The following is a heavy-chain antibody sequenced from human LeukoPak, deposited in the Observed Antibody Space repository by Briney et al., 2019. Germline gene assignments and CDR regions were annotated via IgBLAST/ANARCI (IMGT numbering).Heavy chain of an antibody. D-gene: IGHD3-10*01. CDR1: GYTFTSYG. CDR2: ISAYNGNT. Sequence: ASVKVSCKASGYTFTSYGISWVRQSPGQGLEWMGWISAYNGNTNYAQKLQGRVTMTTDTSTSTAYMELRSLRSDDTAVYYCARDEGTTYYYGSGSWGQGTLVTVSS. CDR3: ARDEGTTYYYGSGS. V-gene: IGHV1-18*01. J-gene: IGHJ4*02.